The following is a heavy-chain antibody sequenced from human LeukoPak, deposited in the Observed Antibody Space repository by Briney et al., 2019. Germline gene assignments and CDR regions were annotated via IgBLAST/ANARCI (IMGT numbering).Heavy chain of an antibody. Sequence: SETLSLTCAVYGGSFSGYYWSWIRQPPGKGLEWIGEINHSGSTNYNPSLKSRVTISVDTSKNQFSLKLTSVTAADTAVYYCAKHEYGDLKDFDYWGQGTLVPVSS. J-gene: IGHJ4*02. CDR2: INHSGST. CDR3: AKHEYGDLKDFDY. V-gene: IGHV4-34*01. D-gene: IGHD4-17*01. CDR1: GGSFSGYY.